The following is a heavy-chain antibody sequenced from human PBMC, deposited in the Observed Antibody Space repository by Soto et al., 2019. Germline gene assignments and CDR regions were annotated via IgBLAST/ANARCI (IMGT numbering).Heavy chain of an antibody. Sequence: SLRLSCAASGFTFSSYAMSWVRQAPGKGLEWVSAISGSGGSTYYADSVKGRFTISRDNSKNTLYLQMNSLRAEDTAVYYCAKLDLYHGAFDIWGQGTMVTVSS. D-gene: IGHD2-2*01. J-gene: IGHJ3*02. CDR2: ISGSGGST. CDR3: AKLDLYHGAFDI. CDR1: GFTFSSYA. V-gene: IGHV3-23*01.